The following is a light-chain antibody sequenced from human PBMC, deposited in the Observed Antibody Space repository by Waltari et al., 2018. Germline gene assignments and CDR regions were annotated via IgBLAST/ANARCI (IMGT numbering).Light chain of an antibody. CDR1: QSVNSNY. Sequence: EIVLPPSPGTLSLSPGESAPLSCRASQSVNSNYLAWYKHKPGQAPSLLIYGGSTSATGIPDRISGSGSGKDFTHAFSRLEPEDFAVYYCQQYDSSPPVTFGQGTKVAIK. V-gene: IGKV3-20*01. CDR2: GGS. J-gene: IGKJ2*01. CDR3: QQYDSSPPVT.